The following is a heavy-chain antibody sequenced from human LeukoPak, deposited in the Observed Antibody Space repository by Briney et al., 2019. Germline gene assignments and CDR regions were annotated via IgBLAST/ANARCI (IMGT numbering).Heavy chain of an antibody. Sequence: SETLSLTCSVSGESITGYYWGWIRQPPGKGLEWIGNIYYTGNTYYNSSLKSRVTISLDTSKNQFSLKVISMTAADTAAYYCTKSDDYGLIRICGRGTMVTVSS. J-gene: IGHJ3*02. CDR3: TKSDDYGLIRI. CDR1: GESITGYY. CDR2: IYYTGNT. V-gene: IGHV4-39*07. D-gene: IGHD3/OR15-3a*01.